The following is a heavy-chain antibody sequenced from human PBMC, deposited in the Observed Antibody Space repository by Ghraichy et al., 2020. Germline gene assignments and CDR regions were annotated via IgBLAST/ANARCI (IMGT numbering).Heavy chain of an antibody. V-gene: IGHV3-11*01. CDR3: ASTTDYYDSSGYYYVIDY. Sequence: GGSLRLSCAASGFTFSDYYMSWIRQAPGKGLEWVSYISSSGSTIYYADSVKGRFTISRDNAKNSLYLQMNSLRAEDTAVYYCASTTDYYDSSGYYYVIDYWGQGTLVTVSS. J-gene: IGHJ4*02. CDR1: GFTFSDYY. D-gene: IGHD3-22*01. CDR2: ISSSGSTI.